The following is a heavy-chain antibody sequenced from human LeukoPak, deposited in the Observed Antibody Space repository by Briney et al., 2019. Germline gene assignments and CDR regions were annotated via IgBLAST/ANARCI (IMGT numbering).Heavy chain of an antibody. D-gene: IGHD2-21*02. CDR1: GYTFTGYY. CDR3: ATSVVVSAINY. V-gene: IGHV1-24*01. CDR2: FDPEDGET. Sequence: ASAKVSCKASGYTFTGYYIHWVRQAPGKGLEWMGGFDPEDGETIYAQKFQGRVTMTEDTSTDTAYMELSSLRSEDTAVYYCATSVVVSAINYWGQGTLVTVSS. J-gene: IGHJ4*02.